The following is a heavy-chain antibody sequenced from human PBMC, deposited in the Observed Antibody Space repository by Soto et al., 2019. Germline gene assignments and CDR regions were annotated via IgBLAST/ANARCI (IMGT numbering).Heavy chain of an antibody. CDR1: GGSISSYY. J-gene: IGHJ4*02. D-gene: IGHD1-1*01. Sequence: QVQLQESGPGLVKPSETLSLTCTVSGGSISSYYWSWIRQPPGKGLEWIGYIYYSGSTNYSPALKSRVTISVDTSKNQSSLKLSSVTAADTAVYYCARRYGYSFDYWGQGTLVTVSS. CDR2: IYYSGST. CDR3: ARRYGYSFDY. V-gene: IGHV4-59*08.